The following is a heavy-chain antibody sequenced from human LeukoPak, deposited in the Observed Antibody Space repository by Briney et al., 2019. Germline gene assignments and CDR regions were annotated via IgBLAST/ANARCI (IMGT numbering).Heavy chain of an antibody. V-gene: IGHV4-34*01. CDR2: INHSGST. Sequence: SETLSLTCAVYGGSFSGYYWSWIRQPPGKGLEWIGEINHSGSTNYNPSLKSRVTISVDTSKNQFSLRLSSVTAADTAVYYCQSRYLEWLLEYWGQGTLVTVSS. CDR3: QSRYLEWLLEY. CDR1: GGSFSGYY. D-gene: IGHD3-3*01. J-gene: IGHJ4*02.